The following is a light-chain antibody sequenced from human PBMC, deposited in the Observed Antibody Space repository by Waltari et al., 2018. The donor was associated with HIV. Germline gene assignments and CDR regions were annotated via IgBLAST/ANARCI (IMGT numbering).Light chain of an antibody. Sequence: DVGMTQSRLSLPFTLGQAAAISCMSGQVRTYSDGYSYLNWFQQRPGKAPRLLIYKVSNWESWVPDRFSGSGSGTDFTLKISSVQAEDVGVYYCMQGTHWPYTFGQGTKLEIK. V-gene: IGKV2D-30*01. CDR2: KVS. CDR3: MQGTHWPYT. J-gene: IGKJ2*01. CDR1: QVRTYSDGYSY.